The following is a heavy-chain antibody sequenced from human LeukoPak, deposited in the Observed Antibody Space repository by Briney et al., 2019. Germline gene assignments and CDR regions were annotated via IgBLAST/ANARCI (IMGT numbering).Heavy chain of an antibody. CDR2: ISCRSTTI. J-gene: IGHJ3*02. V-gene: IGHV3-48*02. CDR1: GFTFSSYS. D-gene: IGHD6-19*01. CDR3: ARGDYSSGWYWYAFDI. Sequence: GGSLRLSCAASGFTFSSYSMNWVRQAPGKGLEWVSYISCRSTTIYYADSVKGRFTISRDNAKNSLYLQMNSLRDEDTAVYYCARGDYSSGWYWYAFDIWGQGTMVTVSS.